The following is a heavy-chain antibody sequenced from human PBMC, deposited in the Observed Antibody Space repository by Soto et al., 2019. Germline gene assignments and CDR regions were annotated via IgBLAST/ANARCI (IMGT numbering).Heavy chain of an antibody. D-gene: IGHD5-12*01. Sequence: SETLSLTCTVSGGSISSSSYYWGWIRQPPGKGLEWIGSIYYSGSTYYNPSLKSRVTISVDTSKNQFSLKLSSVTAADTAVYYCARLLRTSGYSGYIYYWGQGTLVTVSS. CDR1: GGSISSSSYY. CDR2: IYYSGST. V-gene: IGHV4-39*01. CDR3: ARLLRTSGYSGYIYY. J-gene: IGHJ4*02.